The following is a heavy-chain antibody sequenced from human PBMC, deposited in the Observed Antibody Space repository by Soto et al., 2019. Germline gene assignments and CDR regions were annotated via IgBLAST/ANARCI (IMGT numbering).Heavy chain of an antibody. CDR1: GFTFSGYA. J-gene: IGHJ5*02. Sequence: GGSLRLSCAASGFTFSGYAMNWVRQAPGKGLEWVSVISGSGDATYYADSVKGRFTISRDNSKNTLYLQMNSLRAEDTAVYYCAKDPQYAGSWPNWFDPWGQGTLVTVSS. V-gene: IGHV3-23*01. CDR3: AKDPQYAGSWPNWFDP. CDR2: ISGSGDAT. D-gene: IGHD6-13*01.